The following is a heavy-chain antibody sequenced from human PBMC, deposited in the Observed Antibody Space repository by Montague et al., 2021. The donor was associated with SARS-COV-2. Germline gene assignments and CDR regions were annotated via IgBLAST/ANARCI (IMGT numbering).Heavy chain of an antibody. CDR3: AHRRSGRYSIYKTTYKQQVLTTVNKVHPVDTTTYYWAHGVRGSNGPYFDH. CDR1: GFSLSTSGMG. Sequence: PALVKPTQTLTLTCTFSGFSLSTSGMGVSWIRQPPGKALEWLALIYWDDDKRYSPSLKSRLTITKDTSKNQVVLTVTNVDPVDTATYYCAHRRSGRYSIYKTTYKQQVLTTVNKVHPVDTTTYYWAHGVRGSNGPYFDHWGQGTPVTVSS. J-gene: IGHJ4*02. CDR2: IYWDDDK. D-gene: IGHD4/OR15-4a*01. V-gene: IGHV2-5*08.